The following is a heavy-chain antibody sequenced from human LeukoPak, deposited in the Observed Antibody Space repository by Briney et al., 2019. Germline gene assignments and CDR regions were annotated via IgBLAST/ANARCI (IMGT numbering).Heavy chain of an antibody. J-gene: IGHJ6*03. V-gene: IGHV3-48*03. CDR3: ARGRSTIFGVVDYYYYMDV. Sequence: GGSLRLSCAASGFGFNNYEMSWVRQTPGKGLEWVSYISSGGVTTHYADSVKGRFTISRDNSKNTLYLQMNSLRAEDTAVYYCARGRSTIFGVVDYYYYMDVWGKGTTVTVSS. D-gene: IGHD3-3*01. CDR1: GFGFNNYE. CDR2: ISSGGVTT.